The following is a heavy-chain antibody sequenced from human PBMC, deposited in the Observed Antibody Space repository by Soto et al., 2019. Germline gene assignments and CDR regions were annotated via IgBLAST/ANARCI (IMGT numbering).Heavy chain of an antibody. CDR1: GGSISSYY. D-gene: IGHD3-10*01. J-gene: IGHJ4*02. CDR3: ARDSYYYGSGSYGGFDY. Sequence: SETLSLTCTVSGGSISSYYWSWIRQPPGKGLEWIGYIYYSGSTNYNPSLKSRVTISVDTSKNQFSLKLSSVTAADTAVYYCARDSYYYGSGSYGGFDYWGQGTLVTVSS. CDR2: IYYSGST. V-gene: IGHV4-59*01.